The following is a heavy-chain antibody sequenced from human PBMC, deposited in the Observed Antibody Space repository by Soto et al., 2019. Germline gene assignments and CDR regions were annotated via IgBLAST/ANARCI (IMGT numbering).Heavy chain of an antibody. CDR3: ARDSKQSPGGITMVRGVSYYYYYGMDV. D-gene: IGHD3-10*01. J-gene: IGHJ6*02. Sequence: SETLSLTCTVSGGSISSGGYYWSWIRQHPGKGLEWIGYIYYSGSTYYNPSLKSRVTISVDTSKNQFSLKLSSVTAADAAVYYCARDSKQSPGGITMVRGVSYYYYYGMDVWGQGAMVTVSS. CDR2: IYYSGST. V-gene: IGHV4-31*03. CDR1: GGSISSGGYY.